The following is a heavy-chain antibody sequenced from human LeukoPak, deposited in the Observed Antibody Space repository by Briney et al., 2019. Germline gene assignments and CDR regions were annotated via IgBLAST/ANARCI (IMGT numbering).Heavy chain of an antibody. CDR3: ARVEVAGTDYFDY. V-gene: IGHV3-53*01. J-gene: IGHJ4*02. D-gene: IGHD6-19*01. CDR2: IYSGGST. CDR1: GFTVSSNY. Sequence: GGSLRLSCAASGFTVSSNYMSWVRQAPGKGLEWVSVIYSGGSTYYADSVKGRFTIPRDNSKNTLYLQMNSLRAEDTAVYYCARVEVAGTDYFDYWGQGTLVTVSS.